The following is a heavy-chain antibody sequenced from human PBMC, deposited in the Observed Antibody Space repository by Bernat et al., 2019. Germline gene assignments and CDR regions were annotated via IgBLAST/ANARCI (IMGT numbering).Heavy chain of an antibody. CDR1: GGTFSSYT. D-gene: IGHD2-21*02. CDR3: AGDSLLHGYCGGDRGFQH. J-gene: IGHJ1*01. CDR2: IIPILGIA. Sequence: QVQLVQSGAEVKKPGSSVKVSCKASGGTFSSYTISWVRQAPGQGLEWMGRIIPILGIANYAQKFQGRVTITADKSTSTAYMELSSLRSEDTAVYYCAGDSLLHGYCGGDRGFQHWGQGTLVTVSS. V-gene: IGHV1-69*08.